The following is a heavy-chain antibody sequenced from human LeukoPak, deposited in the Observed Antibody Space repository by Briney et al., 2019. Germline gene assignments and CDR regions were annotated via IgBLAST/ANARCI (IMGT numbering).Heavy chain of an antibody. Sequence: GGSLRLSCAASGFTFSSYAMNWVRQAPGKGLEWVGRIRSKANSYATAYAASVKGRFTISRDDSKNTAYLQMNSLKTEDTAVYYCTSTIFGVAKGVCWGQGTLVTISS. CDR2: IRSKANSYAT. CDR1: GFTFSSYA. CDR3: TSTIFGVAKGVC. J-gene: IGHJ4*02. D-gene: IGHD3-3*01. V-gene: IGHV3-73*01.